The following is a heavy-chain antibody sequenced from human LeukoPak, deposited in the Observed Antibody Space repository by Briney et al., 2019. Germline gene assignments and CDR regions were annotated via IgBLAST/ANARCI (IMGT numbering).Heavy chain of an antibody. CDR1: GPFETYY. V-gene: IGHV4-34*01. CDR2: ITYRGNT. Sequence: SETLSLTCAVYGPFETYYWTLVRQPPGKGLEWIGEITYRGNTNYNPSLESRLRISVDRTKQQFYLTLTSVTAADTAVYYCARKDPGYSGYSDFDYWGQGTLVTVSS. D-gene: IGHD5-12*01. J-gene: IGHJ4*02. CDR3: ARKDPGYSGYSDFDY.